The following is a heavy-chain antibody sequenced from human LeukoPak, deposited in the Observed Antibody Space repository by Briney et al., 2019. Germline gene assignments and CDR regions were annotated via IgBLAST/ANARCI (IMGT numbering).Heavy chain of an antibody. J-gene: IGHJ4*02. CDR2: IYWNDDK. CDR1: GFSLSTSGVG. Sequence: SGPTLVNPTQTLTLTRTFSGFSLSTSGVGVGWIRQPPGKALEWLAVIYWNDDKPCSPSVKSRLTITKDTSKNQVVLKVTNMDPVDTATYYCAHIPGQGYGEMYFDYWGQGTLVTVSS. D-gene: IGHD3-10*01. V-gene: IGHV2-5*01. CDR3: AHIPGQGYGEMYFDY.